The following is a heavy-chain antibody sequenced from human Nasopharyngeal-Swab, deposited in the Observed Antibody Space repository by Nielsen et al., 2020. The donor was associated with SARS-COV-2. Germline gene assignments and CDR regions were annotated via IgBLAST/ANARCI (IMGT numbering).Heavy chain of an antibody. Sequence: SETLSLTCAVYGGSFSDYYWSWIRQPPGKGLEWIGEINHSGSTNYNPSLKSRVTISVDTSKNQFSLKLSSVTAADTAVYYCARGEDSSSSTHSIRYYYYGMDVWGQGTTVTVSS. V-gene: IGHV4-34*01. J-gene: IGHJ6*02. D-gene: IGHD6-6*01. CDR3: ARGEDSSSSTHSIRYYYYGMDV. CDR2: INHSGST. CDR1: GGSFSDYY.